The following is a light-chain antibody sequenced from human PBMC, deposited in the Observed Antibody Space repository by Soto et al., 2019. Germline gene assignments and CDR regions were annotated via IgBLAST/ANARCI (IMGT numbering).Light chain of an antibody. CDR3: QQTTAFPRT. CDR2: TAS. J-gene: IGKJ4*01. Sequence: DIPMTQSPSSVSASVGDRVTITCRASQGISRWLAWYQQKPGKAPKLLIYTASTLQSGVPSRFSGSGSGTDFTLTISSRQPEDFATYYCQQTTAFPRTFGGGTKVEIK. V-gene: IGKV1-12*01. CDR1: QGISRW.